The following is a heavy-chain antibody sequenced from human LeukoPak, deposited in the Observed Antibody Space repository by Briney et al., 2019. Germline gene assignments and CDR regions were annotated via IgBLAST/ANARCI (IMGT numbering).Heavy chain of an antibody. CDR3: ARRPNYYDSSGYGDWYFDL. CDR1: GGSISSSSYY. Sequence: SETLSLTCTVSGGSISSSSYYWGWIRQPPGKGLEWIGSIYYSGSTYYNPSLKSRVTISVDTSKNQFSLKLSSVTAADTAVYYCARRPNYYDSSGYGDWYFDLWGRGTLVTVSS. D-gene: IGHD3-22*01. J-gene: IGHJ2*01. CDR2: IYYSGST. V-gene: IGHV4-39*01.